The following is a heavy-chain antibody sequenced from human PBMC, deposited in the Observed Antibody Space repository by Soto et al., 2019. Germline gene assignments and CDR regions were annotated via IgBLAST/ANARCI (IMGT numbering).Heavy chain of an antibody. V-gene: IGHV3-23*01. CDR2: ISGSGGST. CDR1: GFTFSSYA. J-gene: IGHJ4*02. D-gene: IGHD3-22*01. CDR3: AKDGGYAYYDSSGYYFGY. Sequence: EVQLLESGGGLVQPGGSLRLSCAASGFTFSSYAMSWVRQAPGKGLEWVSAISGSGGSTYYADSVKGRFTISRDNSENTLYLQMNSLRAEDTAVYYCAKDGGYAYYDSSGYYFGYWGQGTLVTVSS.